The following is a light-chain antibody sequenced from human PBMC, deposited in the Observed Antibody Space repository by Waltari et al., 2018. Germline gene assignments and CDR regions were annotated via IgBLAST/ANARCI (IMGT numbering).Light chain of an antibody. CDR3: MQALQTPLT. Sequence: DIVMTQSPLSLPVTPGEPASISCRSSQSLLHSNGYYYLDWYLQKSGQSPQLLIYLGSNRASGVPDRFSGSGSGTDFTLKISRVEAEDVGIYYCMQALQTPLTFGGGTKVEIK. V-gene: IGKV2-28*01. CDR2: LGS. J-gene: IGKJ4*01. CDR1: QSLLHSNGYYY.